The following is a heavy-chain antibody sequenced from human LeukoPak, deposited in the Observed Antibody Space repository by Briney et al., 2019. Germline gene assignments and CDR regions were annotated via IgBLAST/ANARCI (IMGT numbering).Heavy chain of an antibody. CDR3: ARDLVVGATGFDF. CDR1: GFTFSSYA. V-gene: IGHV3-64*01. CDR2: ITTNGGRT. D-gene: IGHD1-26*01. J-gene: IGHJ3*01. Sequence: PGGSLRLSCAASGFTFSSYAMHWVRQAPGKGLEYVSAITTNGGRTYYANSVKGRFTISRHNSKNTLYLQMGSLRVEDTAVYYCARDLVVGATGFDFWGQGTLVTVSS.